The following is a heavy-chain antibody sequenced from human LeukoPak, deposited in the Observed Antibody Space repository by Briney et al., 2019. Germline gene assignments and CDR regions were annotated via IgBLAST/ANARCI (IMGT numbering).Heavy chain of an antibody. Sequence: SETLSLTCTVSGGPTTSCYWSWIRQPPGEGLEWIGYTYYSVSSNFNPSLKSRVTISVDTSKNQFTLKLSSLTAADTAAYYCARDTSGYRRGSFDYWGQGTLVTVSS. J-gene: IGHJ4*02. D-gene: IGHD3-22*01. CDR1: GGPTTSCY. CDR2: TYYSVSS. V-gene: IGHV4-59*01. CDR3: ARDTSGYRRGSFDY.